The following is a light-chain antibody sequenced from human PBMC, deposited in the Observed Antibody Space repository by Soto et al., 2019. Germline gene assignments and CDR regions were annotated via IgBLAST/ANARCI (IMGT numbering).Light chain of an antibody. CDR1: SSDVGGYNY. Sequence: QSALTQPASVSGSPGQSITISCTGTSSDVGGYNYVSWYQQHPGKAPKLMIYEVSNRPSGVSNRFSGSKSGNTASLTISGLQAEDEDDYYCSSYTSSSIPHVVFGGGTKLTVL. CDR3: SSYTSSSIPHVV. J-gene: IGLJ2*01. V-gene: IGLV2-14*01. CDR2: EVS.